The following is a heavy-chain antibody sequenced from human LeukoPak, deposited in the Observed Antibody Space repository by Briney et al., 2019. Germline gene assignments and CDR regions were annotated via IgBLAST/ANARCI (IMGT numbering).Heavy chain of an antibody. CDR2: VKQDGSEK. CDR3: ARELAVTGPFDY. J-gene: IGHJ4*02. CDR1: GFTFSNNW. Sequence: GGSLRLSCAASGFTFSNNWMSWVRQAPGKGLEWVANVKQDGSEKYYADSVKGRFTISRDNAKNSLYLQMNSLRAEDTAVYYCARELAVTGPFDYWGQGTLVTVSS. D-gene: IGHD6-19*01. V-gene: IGHV3-7*01.